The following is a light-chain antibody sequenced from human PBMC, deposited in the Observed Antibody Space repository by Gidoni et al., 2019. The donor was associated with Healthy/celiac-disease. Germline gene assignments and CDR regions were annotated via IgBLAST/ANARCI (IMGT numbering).Light chain of an antibody. CDR2: VAS. CDR3: QQYGSSPWT. Sequence: EIVLTQSPGTLSLSPGERATLSCRASQSVSSSYLAWYKQKPGQAPRLLISVASSRATGIPDRFSGSGSVTDFTLTISRLEPEDFAVYYCQQYGSSPWTFGQGTKVEIK. V-gene: IGKV3-20*01. CDR1: QSVSSSY. J-gene: IGKJ1*01.